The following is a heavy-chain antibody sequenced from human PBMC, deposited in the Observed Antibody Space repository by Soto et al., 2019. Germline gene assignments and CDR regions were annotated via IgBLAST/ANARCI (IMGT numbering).Heavy chain of an antibody. Sequence: SETLSLTCTVSGGSVTTTRYYWSWIRQPPGKGLEWIGYIHYSGSTNYNPSLKSRVTISVDTSKNQFSLNLSSVTAADTAVYFCATRWEHLYFDYWGQGTLVTVSS. CDR3: ATRWEHLYFDY. CDR1: GGSVTTTRYY. V-gene: IGHV4-61*01. CDR2: IHYSGST. J-gene: IGHJ4*02. D-gene: IGHD1-26*01.